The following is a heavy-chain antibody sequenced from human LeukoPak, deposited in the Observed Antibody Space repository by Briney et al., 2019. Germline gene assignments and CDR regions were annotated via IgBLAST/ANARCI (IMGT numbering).Heavy chain of an antibody. CDR1: GFTFSSYL. CDR2: IKQDGSEK. V-gene: IGHV3-7*03. J-gene: IGHJ4*02. Sequence: GGSLRLSCAASGFTFSSYLMSWVRQAPGKGLEWVANIKQDGSEKYYVDSVKGRFTISRDNSKSTLSLQMNSLRAEDTAIYYCATYRQVLLPFESWGQGTLVTVSS. CDR3: ATYRQVLLPFES. D-gene: IGHD2-8*02.